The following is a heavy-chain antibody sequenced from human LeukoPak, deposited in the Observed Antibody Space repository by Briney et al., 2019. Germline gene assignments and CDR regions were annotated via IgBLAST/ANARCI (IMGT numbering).Heavy chain of an antibody. D-gene: IGHD1-26*01. J-gene: IGHJ4*02. CDR2: INSDGRRP. V-gene: IGHV3-74*01. CDR1: GFTFSRFW. CDR3: ASGPWELDY. Sequence: GGSLILSCAGSGFTFSRFWMYWFRQAPGKGLVWVSRINSDGRRPDYTDSVKGRFTISRDNAKNTLYLQMNSLRAEDTGVYYCASGPWELDYWGQGTRVTVSS.